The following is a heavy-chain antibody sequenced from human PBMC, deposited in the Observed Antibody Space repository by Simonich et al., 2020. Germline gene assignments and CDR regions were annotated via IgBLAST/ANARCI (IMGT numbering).Heavy chain of an antibody. CDR1: GGSISSSSYY. V-gene: IGHV4-39*01. CDR3: ARHAGFAFDI. Sequence: QLQLQESGPGLVKPSETLSLTCTVSGGSISSSSYYWGWIRQPPGKGLEWIGSIYYGGSTYYNTPLKSLVTISVDTSKNQFSLKLSSVTAADTAVYYCARHAGFAFDIWGQGTMVTVSS. CDR2: IYYGGST. D-gene: IGHD6-13*01. J-gene: IGHJ3*02.